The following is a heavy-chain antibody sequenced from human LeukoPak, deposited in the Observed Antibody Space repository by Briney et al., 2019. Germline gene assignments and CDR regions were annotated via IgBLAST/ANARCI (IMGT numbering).Heavy chain of an antibody. CDR1: GGTFSSYA. CDR3: ARVDCSSTSCYTGYYYYGMDV. V-gene: IGHV1-69*04. Sequence: SVKVSCKASGGTFSSYAISWVRQAPGQGLEWMGRIIPILGIANYAQKFQGRVTITADKSTSTAYMELSSLRSEDTAMYYCARVDCSSTSCYTGYYYYGMDVWGQGTTVTVSS. CDR2: IIPILGIA. J-gene: IGHJ6*02. D-gene: IGHD2-2*02.